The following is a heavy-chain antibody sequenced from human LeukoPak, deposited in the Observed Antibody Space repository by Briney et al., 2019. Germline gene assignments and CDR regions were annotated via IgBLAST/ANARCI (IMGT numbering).Heavy chain of an antibody. J-gene: IGHJ6*03. Sequence: GGSLRLSCAGSGFTLSSNWMHWVRQGPGKGLEWVSAISGSGGSTYYADSVKGRFTISRDNSKNTLYLQMNSLRAEDTAVYYCAKSLKGNYYYYMDVWGKGTTVTVSS. CDR2: ISGSGGST. D-gene: IGHD6-13*01. V-gene: IGHV3-23*01. CDR3: AKSLKGNYYYYMDV. CDR1: GFTLSSNW.